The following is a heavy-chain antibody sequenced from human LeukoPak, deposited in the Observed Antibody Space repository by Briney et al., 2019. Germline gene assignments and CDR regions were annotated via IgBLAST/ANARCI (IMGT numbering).Heavy chain of an antibody. CDR1: GFTFTSSA. CDR2: IVVGSGNT. Sequence: GTSVKVSCKASGFTFTSSAMQWVRQARGQRLEWIGWIVVGSGNTNYAQKFQERVTITRDMSTSTAYMELSSLRSEDTAVYYCAAATYYDFWSGYPDAFDIWGQGTMVTVSP. D-gene: IGHD3-3*01. CDR3: AAATYYDFWSGYPDAFDI. V-gene: IGHV1-58*02. J-gene: IGHJ3*02.